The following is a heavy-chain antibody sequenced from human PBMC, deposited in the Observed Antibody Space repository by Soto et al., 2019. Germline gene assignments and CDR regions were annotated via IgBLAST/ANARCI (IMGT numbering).Heavy chain of an antibody. J-gene: IGHJ4*02. D-gene: IGHD2-15*01. V-gene: IGHV1-69*01. CDR2: IIPIFGTA. Sequence: QVQLVQSGAEVKKPGSSVKVSCKASGGTFSSYAISWVRQAPGQGLEWMGGIIPIFGTANYAQKFQGRVTITADESTSTAYMELSSLRTEDRAVYYCARGLGYCSGGSCYSSFDSWGQGTLVTVSS. CDR3: ARGLGYCSGGSCYSSFDS. CDR1: GGTFSSYA.